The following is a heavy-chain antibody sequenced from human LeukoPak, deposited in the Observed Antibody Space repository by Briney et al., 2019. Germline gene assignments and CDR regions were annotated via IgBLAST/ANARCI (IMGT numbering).Heavy chain of an antibody. D-gene: IGHD1-26*01. CDR1: GFTFSSYG. CDR3: AKHSGSYFIYYPDS. J-gene: IGHJ4*02. Sequence: GESLRLSCAASGFTFSSYGMSWVSQAPGKGLEWFSTISGSGYNTYYADSVKGRFTISRDNSANMLYLQMNSLRAEDTALYYCAKHSGSYFIYYPDSWGQGALVTISS. CDR2: ISGSGYNT. V-gene: IGHV3-23*01.